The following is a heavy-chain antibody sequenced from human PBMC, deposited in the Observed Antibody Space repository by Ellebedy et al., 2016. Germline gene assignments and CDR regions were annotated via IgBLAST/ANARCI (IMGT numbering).Heavy chain of an antibody. CDR2: IRSKAYGGTT. D-gene: IGHD2-2*01. J-gene: IGHJ4*02. Sequence: GGSLRLSXTASGFTFGDYAMSWFRQAPGKGLEWVGFIRSKAYGGTTEYAASVKGRFTISRDDSKSIAYLQMNSLKTEDTAVYYCTRDPGYCSSTSCGFDWGQGTLVTVSS. V-gene: IGHV3-49*03. CDR3: TRDPGYCSSTSCGFD. CDR1: GFTFGDYA.